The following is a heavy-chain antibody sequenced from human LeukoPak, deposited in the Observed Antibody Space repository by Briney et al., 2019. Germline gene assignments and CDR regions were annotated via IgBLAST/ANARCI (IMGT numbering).Heavy chain of an antibody. Sequence: GGSLRLSCAASGFTFSGSAMHWVRQASGKGLEWVGRIRSKANSYATTYAASVKGRFTISRDDSKNTAYLQMNSLKTEDTAVYYCTRDLRYYSDYWGQGTLVTVSS. CDR2: IRSKANSYAT. V-gene: IGHV3-73*01. CDR3: TRDLRYYSDY. CDR1: GFTFSGSA. J-gene: IGHJ4*02.